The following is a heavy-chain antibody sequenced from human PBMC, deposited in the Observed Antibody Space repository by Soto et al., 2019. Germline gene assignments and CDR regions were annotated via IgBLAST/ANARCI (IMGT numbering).Heavy chain of an antibody. CDR1: GFTVTINY. CDR2: IYSGGST. J-gene: IGHJ4*02. V-gene: IGHV3-53*01. CDR3: HGYGY. Sequence: EVQVVESGGGLIQPGGSLRLSCAVSGFTVTINYMSWVRQAPGKGLEWVSVIYSGGSTYYADPVKGRFTIARDTSKNTLFLLTNSLRGEDAAVYYCHGYGYWGQGTPVTVSS. D-gene: IGHD5-12*01.